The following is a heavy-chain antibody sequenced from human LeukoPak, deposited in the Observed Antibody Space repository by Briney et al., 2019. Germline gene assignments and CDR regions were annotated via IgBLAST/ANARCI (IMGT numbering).Heavy chain of an antibody. D-gene: IGHD3-22*01. CDR3: ASFGGDYYDSSGQRTR. CDR2: ISSSSSYI. V-gene: IGHV3-21*01. CDR1: GFTFSSYS. Sequence: GGSLRLSCAASGFTFSSYSMNWVRQAPGKGLEWVSSISSSSSYIYYADSVKGRFTISRDNAKNSLYLQMNSLRAEDTAVYYCASFGGDYYDSSGQRTRWGQGTLVTVSS. J-gene: IGHJ4*02.